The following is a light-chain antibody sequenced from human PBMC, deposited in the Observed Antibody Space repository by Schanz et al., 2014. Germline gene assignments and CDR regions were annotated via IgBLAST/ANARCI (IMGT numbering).Light chain of an antibody. CDR3: CSYAGSNNYV. CDR2: SNN. J-gene: IGLJ1*01. CDR1: SSNIGTNA. V-gene: IGLV1-44*01. Sequence: QSVLTQPPSASGTPGQRVTISCSGSSSNIGTNAVSWYQQLPGTAPKLFIYSNNQRPSGVPDRFSGSKSGTSVSLAISGLQSEDEADYYCCSYAGSNNYVFGTGTKLTVL.